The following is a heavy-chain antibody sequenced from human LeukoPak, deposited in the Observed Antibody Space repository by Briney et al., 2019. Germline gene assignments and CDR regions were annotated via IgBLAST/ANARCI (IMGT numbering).Heavy chain of an antibody. CDR2: INHSGST. D-gene: IGHD6-6*01. CDR3: ARTPQYSSSYDAFDI. CDR1: GGSFSGYY. J-gene: IGHJ3*02. V-gene: IGHV4-34*01. Sequence: ETLSLPCAVFGGSFSGYYWSWIRQPPGKGLEWIGEINHSGSTNYNPSLKSRVTISVDTSKNQFSLKLSSVTAADTAVYYCARTPQYSSSYDAFDIWGQGTMVTVSS.